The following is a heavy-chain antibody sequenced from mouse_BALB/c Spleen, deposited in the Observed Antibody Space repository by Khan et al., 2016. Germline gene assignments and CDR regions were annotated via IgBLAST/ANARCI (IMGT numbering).Heavy chain of an antibody. CDR1: GFTLSSYA. CDR3: ARKTTYYFDY. J-gene: IGHJ2*01. V-gene: IGHV5-9-3*01. D-gene: IGHD2-12*01. CDR2: IRSGGSYT. Sequence: EVELVESGGGLVKPGGSLKLSCAASGFTLSSYAMSWVRQTPEKRLEWVATIRSGGSYTYYPDSVKGRFTISRDNAKNTLYLQMSRLRSEDTAMYYCARKTTYYFDYWGQGTTLTVSS.